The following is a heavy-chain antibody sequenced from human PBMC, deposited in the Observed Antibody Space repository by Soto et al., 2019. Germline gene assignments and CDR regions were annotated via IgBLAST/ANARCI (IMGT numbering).Heavy chain of an antibody. D-gene: IGHD2-2*02. CDR1: AFTFSSYW. CDR3: ARASVRICSSTSCYTEPRGMDV. Sequence: GGSLRLSCGASAFTFSSYWMHWVRQSPGKGLVWVSRIDADGSSTSYADSVKGRFTISRDDAKNTLYLQLNSLRAEDTAVYYCARASVRICSSTSCYTEPRGMDVWGQGTTVTVSS. CDR2: IDADGSST. J-gene: IGHJ6*02. V-gene: IGHV3-74*01.